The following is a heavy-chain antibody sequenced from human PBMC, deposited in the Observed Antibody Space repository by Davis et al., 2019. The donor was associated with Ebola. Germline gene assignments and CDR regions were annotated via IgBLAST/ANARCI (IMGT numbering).Heavy chain of an antibody. CDR1: GGSISSYY. D-gene: IGHD1-26*01. J-gene: IGHJ5*02. CDR2: INHSGST. Sequence: MPSETLSLTCTVSGGSISSYYWSWIRQPPGKGLEWIGEINHSGSTNYNPSLKSRVTISVDTSKNQFSLKVSSVTAADTAVYYCARAAGATQGWFDPWGQGTRVTVS. V-gene: IGHV4-34*01. CDR3: ARAAGATQGWFDP.